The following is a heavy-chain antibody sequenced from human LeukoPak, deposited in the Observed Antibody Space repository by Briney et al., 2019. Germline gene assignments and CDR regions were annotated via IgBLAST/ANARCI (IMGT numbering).Heavy chain of an antibody. Sequence: SETLSLTCAVYGGSFSGYYWSWIRQPPGKGLEWIGEINHSGSTNYNPSLKSRVTISVDTSENQFSLKLSSVTAADTAVYYCARTGDAPLNYFDYWGQGTLVTVSS. CDR1: GGSFSGYY. D-gene: IGHD7-27*01. CDR2: INHSGST. J-gene: IGHJ4*02. V-gene: IGHV4-34*01. CDR3: ARTGDAPLNYFDY.